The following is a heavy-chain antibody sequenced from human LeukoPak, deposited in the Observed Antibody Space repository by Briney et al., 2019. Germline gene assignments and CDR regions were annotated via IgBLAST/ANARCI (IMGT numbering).Heavy chain of an antibody. CDR1: GGTFSSYA. Sequence: GASVKVSCKASGGTFSSYAISWVRQAPGQGLEWMGGIIPIFGTANYAQKFQGRVTITADEPTSTAYMELSSLRSEDTAVYYCAREVYSSGWYDYWGQGTLVTVSS. CDR3: AREVYSSGWYDY. J-gene: IGHJ4*02. CDR2: IIPIFGTA. V-gene: IGHV1-69*13. D-gene: IGHD6-19*01.